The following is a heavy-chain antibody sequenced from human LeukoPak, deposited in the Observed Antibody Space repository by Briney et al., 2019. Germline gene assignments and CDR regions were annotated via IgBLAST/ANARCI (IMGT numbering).Heavy chain of an antibody. Sequence: GGSLRLSCAASGFTFSSYAMHWVRQAPGKGLEWVAVISYDGSNKYYADSVKGRFTISRDNSKNTLYLQMNSLRAEDTAVYYCARDWGFNSYFDYWGQGTLVTVSS. CDR2: ISYDGSNK. CDR3: ARDWGFNSYFDY. D-gene: IGHD3-16*01. CDR1: GFTFSSYA. V-gene: IGHV3-30-3*01. J-gene: IGHJ4*02.